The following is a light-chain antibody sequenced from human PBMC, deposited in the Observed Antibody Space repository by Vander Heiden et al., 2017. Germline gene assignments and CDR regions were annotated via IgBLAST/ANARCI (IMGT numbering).Light chain of an antibody. CDR3: MQSLHTPLT. V-gene: IGKV2-28*01. J-gene: IGKJ4*01. Sequence: ESVMTQSPLPLPVTPGEPASISCRPNQSLLDNNGFNHLDWYVQKPGQSPQLLIYLGSHRASGVPDRFSGSGSGTDFTLKITRVEAEDVGVYYCMQSLHTPLTFGEGTKVEIK. CDR2: LGS. CDR1: QSLLDNNGFNH.